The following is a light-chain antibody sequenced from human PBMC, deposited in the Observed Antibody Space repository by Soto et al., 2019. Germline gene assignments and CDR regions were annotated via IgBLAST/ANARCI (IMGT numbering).Light chain of an antibody. CDR1: QNINNY. CDR3: QQYNNLPT. CDR2: DAS. V-gene: IGKV1-33*01. J-gene: IGKJ5*01. Sequence: IQMSQSPSSLSASEGDRVTITCQESQNINNYVNWYQQKPGRAPKLLIYDASNVEAGVPSRFRGSGSGTDFTFTISRLQPEDVASYYWQQYNNLPTFGQGTRLEIK.